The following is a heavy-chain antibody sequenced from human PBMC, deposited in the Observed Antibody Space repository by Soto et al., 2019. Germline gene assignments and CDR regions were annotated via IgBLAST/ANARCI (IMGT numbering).Heavy chain of an antibody. D-gene: IGHD3-10*01. CDR2: IYHSGST. CDR3: ARLPVGGSGSYYTGVDY. V-gene: IGHV4-30-2*01. CDR1: GGSISSGGYS. Sequence: PSETLSLTCAVSGGSISSGGYSWSWIRQPPGKGLEWIGYIYHSGSTYYNPSLKSRVTISVGTSKNQFSLKLSSVTAADTAVYYCARLPVGGSGSYYTGVDYWGQGTLVTVSS. J-gene: IGHJ4*02.